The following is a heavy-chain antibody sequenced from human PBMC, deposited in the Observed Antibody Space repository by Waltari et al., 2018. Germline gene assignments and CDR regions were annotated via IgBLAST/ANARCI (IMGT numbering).Heavy chain of an antibody. J-gene: IGHJ4*02. V-gene: IGHV3-23*01. CDR2: ISGSGGNT. Sequence: EVQLLESGGGLVQPGGSLRLSCAASGLTFSNYAMSWVRQAPGKGLEWVSAISGSGGNTYYADSVKGRFTISRDNSKNTVYLQMNSLRAEDTAVYYCSTHFFDYWGQGTLVTVSS. CDR3: STHFFDY. CDR1: GLTFSNYA.